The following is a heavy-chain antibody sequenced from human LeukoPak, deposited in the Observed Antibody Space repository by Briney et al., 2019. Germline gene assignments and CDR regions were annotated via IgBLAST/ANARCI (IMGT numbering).Heavy chain of an antibody. V-gene: IGHV4-59*01. CDR3: ARRTYCSSTSCYTFDY. CDR2: IYYSGTT. Sequence: SETLSLTCTVSGGSISSDYWTWIRQPPAGGREWIGAIYYSGTTKYNPSLESRVTISIDTYKNQFSLKLASVRAADTAVYYCARRTYCSSTSCYTFDYWGQGTLVTVSS. J-gene: IGHJ4*02. D-gene: IGHD2-2*02. CDR1: GGSISSDY.